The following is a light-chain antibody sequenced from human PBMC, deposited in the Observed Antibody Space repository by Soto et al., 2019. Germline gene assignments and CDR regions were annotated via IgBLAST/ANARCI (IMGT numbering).Light chain of an antibody. CDR2: GAS. V-gene: IGKV3-15*01. Sequence: MTQSPSTLSASVGDRVTITCRASQFVSSFLGWYQQKPGQAPRLLIYGASTRATGIPARFSGSGSGTEFTLTISSLQSEDFAVYYCQQYNNWPPITFGQGTRLEIK. CDR1: QFVSSF. J-gene: IGKJ5*01. CDR3: QQYNNWPPIT.